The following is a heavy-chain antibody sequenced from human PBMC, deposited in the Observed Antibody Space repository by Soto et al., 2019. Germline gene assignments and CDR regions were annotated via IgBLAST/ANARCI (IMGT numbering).Heavy chain of an antibody. J-gene: IGHJ4*02. CDR2: IYYTGST. CDR3: AREYSNSPEAFDF. D-gene: IGHD6-6*01. CDR1: GVSVNNDNYY. V-gene: IGHV4-61*03. Sequence: SETLSLTCTVSGVSVNNDNYYWSWIRQPPGKGLEWIGYIYYTGSTSYNPSLKSRVTILLDTSRNHFSLSLSSVTAADTAVFYCAREYSNSPEAFDFWGRGTLVTAPQ.